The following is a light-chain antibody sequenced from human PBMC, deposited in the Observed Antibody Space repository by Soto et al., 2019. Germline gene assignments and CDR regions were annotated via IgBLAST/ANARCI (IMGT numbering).Light chain of an antibody. CDR1: QSVSSN. J-gene: IGKJ1*01. Sequence: EIVMTQSPATLSVSPGERATLSCRASQSVSSNLAWYQQKPGQAPRLLIYGASTSATGIPARFSGSGSGTEFTLTISSLQSEDFAVDYCQQYNNCPWTVGQGTKVEIK. V-gene: IGKV3-15*01. CDR3: QQYNNCPWT. CDR2: GAS.